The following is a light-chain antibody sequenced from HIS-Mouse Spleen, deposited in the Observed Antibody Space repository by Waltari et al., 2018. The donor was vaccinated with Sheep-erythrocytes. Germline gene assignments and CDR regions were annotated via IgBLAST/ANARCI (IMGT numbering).Light chain of an antibody. CDR2: EGS. CDR1: SSDVGSHTL. V-gene: IGLV2-23*01. J-gene: IGLJ3*02. CDR3: CSYAGSSTPWV. Sequence: QSALTQPASVSGSPGQSITISCTGTSSDVGSHTLVSWYQQHPGKAPKLMIYEGSKRPSGVSNRFSGSKSGNTASLTISGLQAEDEADYYCCSYAGSSTPWVFGGGTKLTVL.